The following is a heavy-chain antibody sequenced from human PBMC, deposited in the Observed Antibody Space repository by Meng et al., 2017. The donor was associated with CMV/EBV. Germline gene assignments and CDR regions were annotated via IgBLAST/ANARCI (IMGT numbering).Heavy chain of an antibody. D-gene: IGHD3-9*01. J-gene: IGHJ4*02. V-gene: IGHV4-61*01. CDR1: GGSVSSGSYS. CDR2: IYYSGST. CDR3: ARVKSPFEPYFDY. Sequence: VSGGSVSSGSYSWSWIRQPPGKGLEWIGYIYYSGSTNYNPSLKSRVTISVDTSKNQFSLKLSSVTAADTAVYYCARVKSPFEPYFDYWGQGTLVTVSS.